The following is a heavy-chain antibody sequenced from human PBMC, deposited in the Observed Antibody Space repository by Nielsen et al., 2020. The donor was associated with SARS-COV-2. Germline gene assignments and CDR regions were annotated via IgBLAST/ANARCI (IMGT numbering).Heavy chain of an antibody. CDR3: TTDGCSSTSCYTGYYYYMDA. J-gene: IGHJ6*03. D-gene: IGHD2-2*02. Sequence: WIRQPPGKGLEWVGRIKSKTDGGTTDYAAPVKGRFTISRDDSKNTLYLQMNSLKTEDTAVYYCTTDGCSSTSCYTGYYYYMDAWGKGTTVTVSS. V-gene: IGHV3-15*01. CDR2: IKSKTDGGTT.